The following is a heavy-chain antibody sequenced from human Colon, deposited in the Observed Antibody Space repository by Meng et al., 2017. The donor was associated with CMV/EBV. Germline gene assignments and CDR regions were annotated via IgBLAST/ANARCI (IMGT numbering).Heavy chain of an antibody. D-gene: IGHD2-21*01. CDR1: GFDFSSYA. CDR2: ITGSGGGP. V-gene: IGHV3-23*01. Sequence: GESLMISCAASGFDFSSYAMPWVRQAPGKGLEWVSRITGSGGGPHYADSVKGRFTISRDNSKNTLYLQMSSLRAEDSAVYYCAKSRVGDYSYFDYWGHGTLVTVSS. J-gene: IGHJ4*01. CDR3: AKSRVGDYSYFDY.